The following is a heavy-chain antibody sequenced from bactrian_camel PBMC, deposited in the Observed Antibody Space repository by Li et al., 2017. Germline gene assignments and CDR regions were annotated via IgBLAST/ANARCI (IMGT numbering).Heavy chain of an antibody. Sequence: HVQLVESGGGSVQAGGSLSLSCATRGYTRRSGCLAWFRQVPGKEREMVAQIQDDGAKHYDSTAEGRFTISYDNAKNTMSLQMNSLKPEDSGMCYCAARDTGLCEIMSAYNYWGQGTQVTVS. D-gene: IGHD5*01. CDR3: AARDTGLCEIMSAYNY. J-gene: IGHJ4*01. CDR1: GYTRRSGC. V-gene: IGHV3S55*01. CDR2: IQDDGAK.